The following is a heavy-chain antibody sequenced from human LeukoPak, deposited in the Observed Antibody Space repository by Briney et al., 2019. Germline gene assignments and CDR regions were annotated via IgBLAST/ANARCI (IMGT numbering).Heavy chain of an antibody. CDR2: IIPIFGTA. CDR1: GGTFSSYA. CDR3: ARGPYDSSGYWYYFDY. Sequence: SVKVSCKAFGGTFSSYAISWVRQAPGQGLEWMGGIIPIFGTANYAQKFQGRVTITTDESTSTAYMELSSLRSEDTAVYYCARGPYDSSGYWYYFDYWGQGTLVTVSS. D-gene: IGHD3-22*01. V-gene: IGHV1-69*05. J-gene: IGHJ4*02.